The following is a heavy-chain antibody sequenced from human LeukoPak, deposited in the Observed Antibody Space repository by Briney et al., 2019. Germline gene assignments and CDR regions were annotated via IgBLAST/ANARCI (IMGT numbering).Heavy chain of an antibody. J-gene: IGHJ6*02. V-gene: IGHV4-59*11. Sequence: PSETLSLTCTVSGGSISGHYWTWIRQPPGKGLEWIGQIHSSGRPDYNPSLKSRVTISVDTSKNQLSLKVTSVTGADTAVYYCARFGVDYDMDVWGQGTTVTVSS. CDR3: ARFGVDYDMDV. CDR2: IHSSGRP. D-gene: IGHD3-16*01. CDR1: GGSISGHY.